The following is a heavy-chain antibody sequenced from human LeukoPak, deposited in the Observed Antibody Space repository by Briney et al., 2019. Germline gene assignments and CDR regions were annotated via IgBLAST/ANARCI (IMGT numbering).Heavy chain of an antibody. Sequence: SVKVSCKASGGTFSSYAISWVRQAPGQGLEWMGGIIPIFGTANYAQKFQGRVTITTDESTSTAYLELSSLRSEDTAVYYCARDRRGLLWFGDYDVTYYFDYWGQGTLVTVSS. CDR3: ARDRRGLLWFGDYDVTYYFDY. J-gene: IGHJ4*02. V-gene: IGHV1-69*05. CDR2: IIPIFGTA. D-gene: IGHD3-10*01. CDR1: GGTFSSYA.